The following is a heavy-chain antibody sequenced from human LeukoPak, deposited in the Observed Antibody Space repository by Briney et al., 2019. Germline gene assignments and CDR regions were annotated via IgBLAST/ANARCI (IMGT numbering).Heavy chain of an antibody. CDR1: GFTFSSYW. J-gene: IGHJ4*02. CDR2: IKQDGSEK. V-gene: IGHV3-7*03. Sequence: GGSLRLSCAASGFTFSSYWMSWVRQAPGKGLEWVANIKQDGSEKYYVDSVKGRFTISRDNAKNSLYLQMNSLRAEDTAVYYCARDRVWFGELYYFDYWGQGTLVTVSS. CDR3: ARDRVWFGELYYFDY. D-gene: IGHD3-10*01.